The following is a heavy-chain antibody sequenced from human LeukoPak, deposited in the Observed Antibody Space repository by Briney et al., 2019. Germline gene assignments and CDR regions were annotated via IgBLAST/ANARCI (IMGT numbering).Heavy chain of an antibody. CDR2: IKEDGSEK. D-gene: IGHD3-22*01. J-gene: IGHJ4*02. Sequence: GGSLRLSCSASGFTFSTYWMVWVRQAPGKGLEWVANIKEDGSEKNYVDSVKGRFTISRDNSKNTLYLQMNSLRAEDTAVYYCAKDKSRYYDSSGPIDYWGQGTLVTVSS. V-gene: IGHV3-7*01. CDR1: GFTFSTYW. CDR3: AKDKSRYYDSSGPIDY.